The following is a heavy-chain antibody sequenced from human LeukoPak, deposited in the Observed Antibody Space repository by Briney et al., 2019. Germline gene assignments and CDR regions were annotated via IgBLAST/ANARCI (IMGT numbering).Heavy chain of an antibody. D-gene: IGHD2-2*01. Sequence: GGSLRLSCAAFGFTFSNYGMSWVRQAPGKGLEWVSGISGSGGSTYYADSVKGRFTISRDNSKNTLYLQMNSLRAEDTAVYYCAKDRADIVVVPDAILDYWGQGTLVTVSS. CDR2: ISGSGGST. CDR3: AKDRADIVVVPDAILDY. CDR1: GFTFSNYG. J-gene: IGHJ4*02. V-gene: IGHV3-23*01.